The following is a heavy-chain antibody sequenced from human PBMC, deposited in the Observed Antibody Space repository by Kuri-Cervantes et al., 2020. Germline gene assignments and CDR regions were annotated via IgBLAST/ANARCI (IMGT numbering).Heavy chain of an antibody. CDR3: AKGRRYYDFWSGYLDYWYFDL. Sequence: LSLTCAASGFTFSSYEMNWVRQAPGKGLEWVSYISSSGSTIYYADSVKGRFTISRDNAKNSLYLQMNSLRAEDTALYYCAKGRRYYDFWSGYLDYWYFDLWGRGTLVTVSS. D-gene: IGHD3-3*01. CDR2: ISSSGSTI. CDR1: GFTFSSYE. V-gene: IGHV3-48*03. J-gene: IGHJ2*01.